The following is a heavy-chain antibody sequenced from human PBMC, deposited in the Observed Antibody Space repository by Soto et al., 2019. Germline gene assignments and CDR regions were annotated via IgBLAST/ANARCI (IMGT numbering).Heavy chain of an antibody. CDR3: AIAGSSSWYGIDY. J-gene: IGHJ4*02. D-gene: IGHD6-13*01. V-gene: IGHV1-18*01. CDR1: GYTFTSYG. CDR2: ISAYNGNT. Sequence: QVQLVQSGAEVKKPGASVKVSCKASGYTFTSYGISWVRQAPGQGLEWMGWISAYNGNTNYAQKLQGRVTMTTDTSTRTGYTELRSLRSDDTAVYYCAIAGSSSWYGIDYWGQGTLVPVSS.